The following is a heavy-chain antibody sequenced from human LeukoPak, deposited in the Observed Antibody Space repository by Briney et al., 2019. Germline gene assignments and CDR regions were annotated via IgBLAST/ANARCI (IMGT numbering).Heavy chain of an antibody. CDR2: ISYDGSDK. J-gene: IGHJ6*04. CDR1: GFTFNTYA. Sequence: GGSLRLSCEASGFTFNTYAMHWVRQPPGKGLEWVALISYDGSDKIYTDSVKGRFTISRDNSKNTLYLQMDSLRVEDTAVYYCARVDSGLFMDVWGKGTTVTVSS. D-gene: IGHD6-19*01. V-gene: IGHV3-30*03. CDR3: ARVDSGLFMDV.